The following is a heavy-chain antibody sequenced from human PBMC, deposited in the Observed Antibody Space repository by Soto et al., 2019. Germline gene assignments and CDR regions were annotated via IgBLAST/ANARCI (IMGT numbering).Heavy chain of an antibody. Sequence: SETLSLTCTVSGGSVSSGSYCWTWIRQPPGKGLDWIGCIYYSGSTSYNPSLKSRVTISVDTSKNQFSLKLTSVTAADAAVYYCARKYSSSWYGFLNYWGQGTLVTVSS. J-gene: IGHJ4*02. CDR2: IYYSGST. D-gene: IGHD6-13*01. CDR1: GGSVSSGSYC. V-gene: IGHV4-61*01. CDR3: ARKYSSSWYGFLNY.